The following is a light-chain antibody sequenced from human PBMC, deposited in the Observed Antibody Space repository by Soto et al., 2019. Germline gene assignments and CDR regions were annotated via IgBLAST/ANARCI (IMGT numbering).Light chain of an antibody. CDR3: CSYAGSSTLVV. J-gene: IGLJ2*01. CDR2: EGS. V-gene: IGLV2-23*01. CDR1: SSDVGSYNL. Sequence: SALPPPASVSGSPGQSITISCTGTSSDVGSYNLVSWYQQHPGKAPKLMIYEGSKRPSGVSNRFSGSKSGNTASLTISGLQAEDEADYYCCSYAGSSTLVVFGGGTKLTVL.